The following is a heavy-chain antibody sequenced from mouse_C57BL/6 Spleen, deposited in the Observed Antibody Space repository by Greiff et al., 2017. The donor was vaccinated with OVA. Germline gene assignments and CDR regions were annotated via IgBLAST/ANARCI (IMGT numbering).Heavy chain of an antibody. CDR2: ISYDGSN. Sequence: VQLKESGPGLVKPSQSLSLTCSVTGYSITSGYYWNWIRQFPGNKLEWMGYISYDGSNNYNPSLKNRISITRDTSKNQFFLKLNSVTTEDTATYYCAREGLKPYFDYWGQGTTLTVS. CDR1: GYSITSGYY. V-gene: IGHV3-6*01. CDR3: AREGLKPYFDY. D-gene: IGHD3-3*01. J-gene: IGHJ2*01.